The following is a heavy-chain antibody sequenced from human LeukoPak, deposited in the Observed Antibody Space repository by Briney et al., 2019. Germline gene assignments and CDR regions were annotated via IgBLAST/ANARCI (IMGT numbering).Heavy chain of an antibody. V-gene: IGHV3-7*01. CDR3: ASIYDFWSGSPDNAFGI. Sequence: GGSLRLSCAASGFTFSSYWMSWVRQAPGKGLEWVANIKQDGSEKYYVDSVKGRFTISRDNAKNSLYLQMNSLRAEDTAVYYCASIYDFWSGSPDNAFGIWGQGTMVTVSS. J-gene: IGHJ3*02. D-gene: IGHD3-3*01. CDR2: IKQDGSEK. CDR1: GFTFSSYW.